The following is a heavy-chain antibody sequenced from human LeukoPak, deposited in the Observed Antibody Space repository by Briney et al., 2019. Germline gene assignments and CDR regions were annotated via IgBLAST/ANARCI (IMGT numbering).Heavy chain of an antibody. CDR1: GFTFSGYA. CDR2: VSYDGGNK. Sequence: GRSLRLSCAASGFTFSGYAMHWVRQAPGKGLEWVAVVSYDGGNKYYADSVKGRFTISRDNSKNTLYLQMNSLRAEDTAVYYCAKEERYYGSGGRYGMEVWGKGTTVTVSS. J-gene: IGHJ6*04. CDR3: AKEERYYGSGGRYGMEV. D-gene: IGHD3-10*01. V-gene: IGHV3-30*04.